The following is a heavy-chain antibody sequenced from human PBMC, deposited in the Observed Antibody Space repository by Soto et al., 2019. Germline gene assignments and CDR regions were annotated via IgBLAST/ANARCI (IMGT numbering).Heavy chain of an antibody. J-gene: IGHJ4*02. Sequence: SETLSLTCAVYGGSFSGYYWSWIRQPPGKGLEWIGEINHSGSTNYNPSLKSRVTISVDTSKNQFSLKLSSVTAADTAVYYCARSLDGDYVDYWGQGTLVTVSS. V-gene: IGHV4-34*01. CDR2: INHSGST. CDR1: GGSFSGYY. CDR3: ARSLDGDYVDY. D-gene: IGHD4-17*01.